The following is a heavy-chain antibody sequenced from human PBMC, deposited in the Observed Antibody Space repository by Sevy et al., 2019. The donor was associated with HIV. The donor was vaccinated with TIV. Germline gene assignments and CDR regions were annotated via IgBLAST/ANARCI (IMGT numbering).Heavy chain of an antibody. CDR2: IYYSGST. D-gene: IGHD3-10*01. J-gene: IGHJ4*02. CDR1: GGSVSSGSYY. Sequence: SETLSLTCTVSGGSVSSGSYYWSWIRQPPGKGLEWIGYIYYSGSTNYNPPLKSRGTISVDTSKHQFSLKLSSVTAADTAVYYCAKVSLITMVRRVIDYWGQGTLVTVSS. V-gene: IGHV4-61*01. CDR3: AKVSLITMVRRVIDY.